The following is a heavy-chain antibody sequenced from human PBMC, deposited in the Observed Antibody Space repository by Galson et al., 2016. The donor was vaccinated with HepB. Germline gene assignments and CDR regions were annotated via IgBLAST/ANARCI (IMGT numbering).Heavy chain of an antibody. Sequence: LRLSCAASGFTFSSYAMSWVRQAPGKGLEWVSTISGSGGSTYYADSVKGRFTISRDNSKNTLYLQMNSLRAEDTAVYYCATLHSGSYHFDYWGQGTLVTVSS. CDR3: ATLHSGSYHFDY. CDR1: GFTFSSYA. D-gene: IGHD1-26*01. CDR2: ISGSGGST. V-gene: IGHV3-23*01. J-gene: IGHJ4*02.